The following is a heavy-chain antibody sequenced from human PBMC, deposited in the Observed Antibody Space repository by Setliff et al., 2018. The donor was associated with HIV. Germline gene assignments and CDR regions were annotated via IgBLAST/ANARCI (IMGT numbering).Heavy chain of an antibody. CDR1: GYSFSSYW. D-gene: IGHD2-15*01. V-gene: IGHV5-51*01. CDR3: ARLGGICSGGSCTALAYTMDV. Sequence: PGESLKISCKGSGYSFSSYWIGWVRQMPGEGLEWMGIIYPGDSDTRYSPSFQGQVTISADKSISTAYLQCSSLKASDTAMYYCARLGGICSGGSCTALAYTMDVWGQGTTVTVS. J-gene: IGHJ6*02. CDR2: IYPGDSDT.